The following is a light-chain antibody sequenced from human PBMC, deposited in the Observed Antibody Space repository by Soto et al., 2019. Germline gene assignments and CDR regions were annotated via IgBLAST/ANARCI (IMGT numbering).Light chain of an antibody. J-gene: IGKJ4*01. CDR1: QNINRW. CDR2: KAS. V-gene: IGKV1-5*03. Sequence: DIQMTQSPSTLSASVGDRVTITCRARQNINRWLAWYQQRPGKAPNLLIHKASTLEEGVPSRFSGSASGTEFSPTISSLQPDDVTVYYYLQYNDYPPSFGGGTKVEIK. CDR3: LQYNDYPPS.